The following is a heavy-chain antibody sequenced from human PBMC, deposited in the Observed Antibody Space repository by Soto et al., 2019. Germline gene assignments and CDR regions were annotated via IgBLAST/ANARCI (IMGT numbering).Heavy chain of an antibody. CDR3: ARGLFYDYGAYGAG. CDR1: GYTFTSYD. V-gene: IGHV1-8*01. Sequence: AAVKVSCKASGYTFTSYDINWVRQATGRGLEWMGWMNPNSGNTGYAQKFQGRVTMTRNTSISTAYMELSSLRSEDTAVYYCARGLFYDYGAYGAGWGRGTLVTVSS. CDR2: MNPNSGNT. J-gene: IGHJ1*01. D-gene: IGHD4-17*01.